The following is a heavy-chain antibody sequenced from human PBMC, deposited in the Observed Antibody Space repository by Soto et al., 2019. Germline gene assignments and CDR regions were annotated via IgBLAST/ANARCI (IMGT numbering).Heavy chain of an antibody. J-gene: IGHJ5*02. V-gene: IGHV1-69*06. Sequence: SVKVSCKASGGTFSSYAISWVRQAPGQGLEWMGGIIPIFGTANYAQRFQGRVTITADKSTSTAYMELSSLRSEDTAVYYCARDWNHSNWFDPWGQGTLVTVSS. D-gene: IGHD1-1*01. CDR1: GGTFSSYA. CDR3: ARDWNHSNWFDP. CDR2: IIPIFGTA.